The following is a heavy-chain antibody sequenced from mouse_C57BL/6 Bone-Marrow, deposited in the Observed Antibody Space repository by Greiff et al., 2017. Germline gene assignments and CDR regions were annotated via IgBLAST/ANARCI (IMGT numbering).Heavy chain of an antibody. CDR1: GYTFTSYG. CDR2: IYPRSGNT. CDR3: AQAYYSLCAY. D-gene: IGHD1-1*01. J-gene: IGHJ3*01. Sequence: VQLQQSGAELARPGASVKLSCKASGYTFTSYGISWVKQRTGQGLEWIGEIYPRSGNTYYNEKFKGKVTLTADKSSSTAYMELRSLTSEDSAVYFCAQAYYSLCAYWGQGTLVTVSA. V-gene: IGHV1-81*01.